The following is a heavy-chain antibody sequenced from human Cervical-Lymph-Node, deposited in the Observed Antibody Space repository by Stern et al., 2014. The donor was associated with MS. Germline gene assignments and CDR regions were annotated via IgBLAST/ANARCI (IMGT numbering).Heavy chain of an antibody. J-gene: IGHJ4*02. Sequence: MQLVESGGGVVQPGRSLRLSCAASGFSFSRYAMHWVRQAPGKGLEWVALIWYDGSNLYYADSVTGRFTISRDNFKNTLYLQMNSRRAEDTAVYYCASAYSSSHYYFDYWGQGTLVTVSS. CDR3: ASAYSSSHYYFDY. D-gene: IGHD6-13*01. CDR2: IWYDGSNL. CDR1: GFSFSRYA. V-gene: IGHV3-33*01.